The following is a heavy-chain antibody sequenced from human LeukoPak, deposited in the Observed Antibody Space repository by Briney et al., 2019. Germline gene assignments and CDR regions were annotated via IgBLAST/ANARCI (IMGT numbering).Heavy chain of an antibody. D-gene: IGHD2-21*01. V-gene: IGHV3-33*06. CDR2: IWYDGSNK. CDR1: GFTFSSYG. CDR3: AKEKTIHYYYYMDV. J-gene: IGHJ6*03. Sequence: PGRSLRLSCAASGFTFSSYGMHWVRQAPGKGLEWVADIWYDGSNKYYADSVKGRFTISRDNSKNTLYLQMNSLRAEDTAVYYCAKEKTIHYYYYMDVWGKGTTVTVSS.